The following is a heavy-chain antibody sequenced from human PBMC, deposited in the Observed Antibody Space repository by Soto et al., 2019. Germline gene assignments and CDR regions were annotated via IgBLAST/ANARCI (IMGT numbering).Heavy chain of an antibody. J-gene: IGHJ4*02. D-gene: IGHD6-19*01. CDR2: IDWDDDT. CDR3: ARLYSSGWGFDY. CDR1: GFSLSTSGMC. Sequence: GSGPTLVNPTQTLTLTCTFSGFSLSTSGMCVSWIRQPPGKALEWLARIDWDDDTYYSTSLKTRLTIPKDTSKNQVVLTMTNMDPVDTATYYWARLYSSGWGFDYWGQGTLVTVSS. V-gene: IGHV2-70*11.